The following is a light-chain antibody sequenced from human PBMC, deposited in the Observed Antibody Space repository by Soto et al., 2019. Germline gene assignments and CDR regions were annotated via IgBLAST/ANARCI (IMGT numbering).Light chain of an antibody. J-gene: IGKJ1*01. Sequence: TQSKATLPLSPGEGATLSCRASQSIGNYLAWYQQKPGQAPSLLIYATSNRATGIPARFSGSGSGTDFTLTISSLQSEDFAVYYCQQYDKWPRTFGQGTKVDI. CDR3: QQYDKWPRT. CDR1: QSIGNY. V-gene: IGKV3D-15*01. CDR2: ATS.